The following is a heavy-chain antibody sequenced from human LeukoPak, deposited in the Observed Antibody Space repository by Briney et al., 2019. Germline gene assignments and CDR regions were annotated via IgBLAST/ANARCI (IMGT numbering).Heavy chain of an antibody. V-gene: IGHV5-51*01. D-gene: IGHD6-13*01. Sequence: GESLKISCKGSGYNFTTYWIGWVRQMPGKGLEWMGIIYPGDSDTRYSPSFQGQVSISADKSISTAYLQWNSLKASDTAIYYCARQPTIASLCRFFDSWGQGTLVTVSS. CDR3: ARQPTIASLCRFFDS. CDR2: IYPGDSDT. J-gene: IGHJ4*02. CDR1: GYNFTTYW.